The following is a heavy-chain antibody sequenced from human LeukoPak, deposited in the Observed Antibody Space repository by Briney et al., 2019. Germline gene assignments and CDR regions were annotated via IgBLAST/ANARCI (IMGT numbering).Heavy chain of an antibody. D-gene: IGHD6-13*01. CDR2: IRSKAYGGTT. CDR3: APGASIAAAGTKGHYFDY. V-gene: IGHV3-49*04. CDR1: GFSFGDYT. J-gene: IGHJ4*02. Sequence: GGSLRLSCTVSGFSFGDYTMSWVRQAPGKGLEWVGFIRSKAYGGTTEYAASVKGRFTISRDDSKTIAYLQMNSLRAEDTAVYYCAPGASIAAAGTKGHYFDYWGQGTLVTVSS.